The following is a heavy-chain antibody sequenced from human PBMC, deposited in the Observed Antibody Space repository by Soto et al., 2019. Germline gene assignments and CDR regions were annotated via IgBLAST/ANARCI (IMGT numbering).Heavy chain of an antibody. V-gene: IGHV3-23*01. D-gene: IGHD3-9*01. Sequence: GGSLRLSCAASGFTFSSYAMSWVRQAPGKGLEWVSAISGSGGSTYYAGSVKGRFTISRDNSKNTLYLQMNSLRAEDTAVYYCAKASYDILTGYHLNYFDYWGQGTLVTVSS. CDR1: GFTFSSYA. J-gene: IGHJ4*02. CDR3: AKASYDILTGYHLNYFDY. CDR2: ISGSGGST.